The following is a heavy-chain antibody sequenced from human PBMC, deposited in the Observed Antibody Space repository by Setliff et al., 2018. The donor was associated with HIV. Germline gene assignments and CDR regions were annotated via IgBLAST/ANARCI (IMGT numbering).Heavy chain of an antibody. J-gene: IGHJ5*02. CDR2: INSNSGGT. CDR3: ARDDGGAVAAFP. V-gene: IGHV1-2*02. CDR1: GYTFTGYY. D-gene: IGHD6-6*01. Sequence: GASVKVSCKASGYTFTGYYINWMRQAPGQGLEWMGWINSNSGGTNYAQRFQGRVTVTRDTSISTAYMELSSLTSEDTAFYYCARDDGGAVAAFPWGQGTLVTVSS.